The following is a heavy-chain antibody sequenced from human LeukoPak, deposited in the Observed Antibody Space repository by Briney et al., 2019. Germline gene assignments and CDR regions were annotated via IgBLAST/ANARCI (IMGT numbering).Heavy chain of an antibody. J-gene: IGHJ4*02. CDR3: ARHEVSYCGGDCYSPGFAPPDFDY. D-gene: IGHD2-21*02. CDR2: IYYSGNT. V-gene: IGHV4-39*01. Sequence: SETLSLTCTVSGGSIKSRYYYWGRIRQPPGKGLEWIGSIYYSGNTYYNPSLKSRVTISVDTSKNQFSLRLSSVTAADTAVYYCARHEVSYCGGDCYSPGFAPPDFDYWGQGTLVTVSS. CDR1: GGSIKSRYYY.